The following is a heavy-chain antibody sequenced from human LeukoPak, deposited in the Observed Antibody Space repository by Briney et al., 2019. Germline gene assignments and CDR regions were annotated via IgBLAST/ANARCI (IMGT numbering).Heavy chain of an antibody. V-gene: IGHV1-8*02. CDR1: GGTFSSYA. J-gene: IGHJ4*02. CDR3: IRRGRRVVVFDY. CDR2: MNPNSGNT. Sequence: ASVKVSCKASGGTFSSYAISWVRQAPGQGLEWMGWMNPNSGNTGYAQKFQGRVTMTRNTSISTAYMELSSLRSEDTAVYYCIRRGRRVVVFDYWGQGTLVTVSS. D-gene: IGHD2-15*01.